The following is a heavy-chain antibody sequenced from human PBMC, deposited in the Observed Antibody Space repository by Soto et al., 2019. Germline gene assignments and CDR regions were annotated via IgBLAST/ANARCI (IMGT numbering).Heavy chain of an antibody. V-gene: IGHV3-73*02. CDR1: GYTFSGSA. CDR2: IRSKANSYAT. Sequence: EAQLGEAGGGLVQPGGSRKLSCAASGYTFSGSAIHWGRQASGKGREWVGRIRSKANSYATVYAASVKGRFSISRDDSKNTAYLQMTSLKTEDTAVYYCARLWSERAPNFDYWGQGTLVSVSS. CDR3: ARLWSERAPNFDY. D-gene: IGHD1-26*01. J-gene: IGHJ4*02.